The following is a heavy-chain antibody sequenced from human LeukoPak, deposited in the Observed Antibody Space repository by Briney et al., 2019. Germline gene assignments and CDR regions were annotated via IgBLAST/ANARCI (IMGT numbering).Heavy chain of an antibody. V-gene: IGHV4-59*12. CDR1: GGSISTYY. CDR3: ARESNYHGSGTGWFDP. Sequence: SETLSLTCTVSGGSISTYYWSWIRQPPGKGLEWLGYIYYSGSTNYNPSLKSRVTISVDTSKNQLSLKLSSVTAADTALYYCARESNYHGSGTGWFDPWGQGTLVTVSS. D-gene: IGHD3-10*01. CDR2: IYYSGST. J-gene: IGHJ5*02.